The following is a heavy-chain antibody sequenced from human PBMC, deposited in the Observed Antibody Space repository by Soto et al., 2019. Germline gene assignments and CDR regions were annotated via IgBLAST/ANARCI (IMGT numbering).Heavy chain of an antibody. J-gene: IGHJ6*02. D-gene: IGHD3-3*01. Sequence: QAPGQGLEWMGWISAYNGNTNYAQKLQGRVTMTTDTSTSTAYMELRSLRSDDTAVYYCARDRPGYDEGGMDVWGQGTTVTVSS. CDR2: ISAYNGNT. CDR3: ARDRPGYDEGGMDV. V-gene: IGHV1-18*01.